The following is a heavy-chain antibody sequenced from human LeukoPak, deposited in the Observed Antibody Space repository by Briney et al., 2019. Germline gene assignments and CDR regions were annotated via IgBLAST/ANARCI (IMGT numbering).Heavy chain of an antibody. D-gene: IGHD6-13*01. CDR1: GYSFTSYW. Sequence: PGESLKISCKGSGYSFTSYWIGWVRQMPGKGLEWMGIIYPGDSDTRYSPSFQGQVTISADKSISTAYLQWSSLKASDTAMYYCARLELGIAAAGTDWFDPWGQGPLVTVSS. CDR2: IYPGDSDT. CDR3: ARLELGIAAAGTDWFDP. V-gene: IGHV5-51*01. J-gene: IGHJ5*02.